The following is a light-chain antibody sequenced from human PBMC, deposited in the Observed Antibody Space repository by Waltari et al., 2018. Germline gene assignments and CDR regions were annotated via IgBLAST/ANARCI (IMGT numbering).Light chain of an antibody. V-gene: IGKV3-15*01. Sequence: EIVMAQSPATLSVSPGERATLSCRASQSVSSNLAWYQQKPGQAPRLRIYGASTRATGIPGRFSGSGSGTEFTLTISSLQSEDFAVYYCQQYNNWPPWTFGQGTKVEAK. J-gene: IGKJ1*01. CDR3: QQYNNWPPWT. CDR1: QSVSSN. CDR2: GAS.